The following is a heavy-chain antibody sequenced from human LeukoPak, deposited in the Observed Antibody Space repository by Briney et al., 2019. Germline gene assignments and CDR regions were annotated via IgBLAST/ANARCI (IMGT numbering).Heavy chain of an antibody. J-gene: IGHJ3*02. Sequence: GRSLRLSCAASGFTLSSYGMHWVRQAPGKGLEWVAAISYDGSNKYYADTVKGRFPISRDNSKNTLYLQMNSLRAEGTAVYYCAKDKDSAFDIWGQGTMVTVSS. CDR2: ISYDGSNK. V-gene: IGHV3-30*18. CDR1: GFTLSSYG. CDR3: AKDKDSAFDI.